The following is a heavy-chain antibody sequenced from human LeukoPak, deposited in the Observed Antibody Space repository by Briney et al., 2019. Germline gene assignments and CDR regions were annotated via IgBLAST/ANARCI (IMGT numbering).Heavy chain of an antibody. CDR3: ARSSRDYGDYRGEGAFDI. J-gene: IGHJ3*02. Sequence: GGSLRLSCVASGFSFSDSYMSWIRQAPGKGLEWVAYISGSGSYMFYADSVKGRFTISRDNSKNTLYLQMNSLRAEDTAVYYCARSSRDYGDYRGEGAFDIWGQGTMVTVSS. V-gene: IGHV3-11*04. CDR1: GFSFSDSY. D-gene: IGHD4-17*01. CDR2: ISGSGSYM.